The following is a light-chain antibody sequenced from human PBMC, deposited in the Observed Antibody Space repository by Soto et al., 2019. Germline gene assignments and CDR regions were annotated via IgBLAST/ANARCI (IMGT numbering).Light chain of an antibody. CDR3: QQYNNWPGT. CDR1: QSIRSN. J-gene: IGKJ1*01. V-gene: IGKV3-15*01. Sequence: IVMTQSPDTLSVSPGEGATLSCRVSQSIRSNLAWYQQRPGQAPRLLMYGASTRADGIPARFSGSGSGTEFTLTISSLQSEDFAVYYCQQYNNWPGTFGQGTKVDI. CDR2: GAS.